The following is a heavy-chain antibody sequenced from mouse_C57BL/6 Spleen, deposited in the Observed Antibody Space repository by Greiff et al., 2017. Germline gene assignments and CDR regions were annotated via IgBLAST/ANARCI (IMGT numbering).Heavy chain of an antibody. CDR3: TRYYGSSDWYFDV. D-gene: IGHD1-1*01. V-gene: IGHV1-15*01. CDR1: GYTFTDYE. CDR2: IDPETGGT. J-gene: IGHJ1*03. Sequence: QVQLQQSGAELVRPGASVTLSCKASGYTFTDYEMHWVKQTPVHGLEWIGAIDPETGGTAYNQKFKGKAILTADKSSSTAYMELRSLTSEDSAVYYCTRYYGSSDWYFDVWGTGTTVTVSS.